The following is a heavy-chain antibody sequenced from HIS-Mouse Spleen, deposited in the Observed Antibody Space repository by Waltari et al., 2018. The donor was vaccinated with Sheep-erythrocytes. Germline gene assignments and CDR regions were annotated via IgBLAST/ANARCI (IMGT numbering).Heavy chain of an antibody. D-gene: IGHD4-4*01. CDR3: ARVLTISDAFDI. CDR1: GGSFSGYY. Sequence: QVQLQQWGAGLLKPSETLSLTCAVYGGSFSGYYWSWIRQPPGKGLEWIGEINHSGSPNYNPSLTSRVTISVDTSKNQFSLKLSSVTAADTAVYYCARVLTISDAFDIWGQGTMVTVSS. V-gene: IGHV4-34*01. J-gene: IGHJ3*02. CDR2: INHSGSP.